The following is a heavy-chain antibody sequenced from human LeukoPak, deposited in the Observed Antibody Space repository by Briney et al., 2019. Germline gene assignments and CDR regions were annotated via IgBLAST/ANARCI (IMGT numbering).Heavy chain of an antibody. CDR3: ARSQANYSSSWFG. Sequence: SQTLSLTCTVSGGSISSGGYYWSWIRQPPGKGLEWIGYIYHSGSTYYNPSLKSRVTISVDRSKNQFSLKLSSVTAADTAVYYCARSQANYSSSWFGWGQGTLVTVSS. CDR1: GGSISSGGYY. J-gene: IGHJ4*02. V-gene: IGHV4-30-2*01. CDR2: IYHSGST. D-gene: IGHD6-13*01.